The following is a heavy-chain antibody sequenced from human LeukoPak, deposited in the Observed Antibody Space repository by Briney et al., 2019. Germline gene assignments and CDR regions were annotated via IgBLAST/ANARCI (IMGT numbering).Heavy chain of an antibody. V-gene: IGHV4-30-2*01. J-gene: IGHJ4*02. Sequence: SETLSLTCAVSGGSISSGGYSWSWIRQPPGKGLEWIGYIYHSGSTYYNPSLKSRVTISVDRSKNQFSLKLSSVTAADTAVYYCARDSQHPLTFGFDYWGQGTLVTVSS. D-gene: IGHD1-14*01. CDR1: GGSISSGGYS. CDR3: ARDSQHPLTFGFDY. CDR2: IYHSGST.